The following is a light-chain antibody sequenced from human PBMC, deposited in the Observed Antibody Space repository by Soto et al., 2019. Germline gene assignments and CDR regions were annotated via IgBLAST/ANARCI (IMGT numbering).Light chain of an antibody. CDR2: GPS. J-gene: IGKJ4*01. V-gene: IGKV3-20*01. CDR3: QQYDTSPLT. Sequence: DIVLTQSPGTLSLSPGERATLSCRASQSVSSSHLAWYQQKPGQGPRLLIYGPSNRATGIPDRFSGSGSATVFTLTIRRLEPEDFAVYYCQQYDTSPLTFGGGPKVDIK. CDR1: QSVSSSH.